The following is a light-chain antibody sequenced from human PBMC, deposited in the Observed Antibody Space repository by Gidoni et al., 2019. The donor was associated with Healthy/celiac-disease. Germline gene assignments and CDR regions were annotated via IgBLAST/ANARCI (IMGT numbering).Light chain of an antibody. CDR3: QQYYSIPRT. Sequence: DIVMTQSPDSLAVSLGERATINCKSSQSVLYSSNNKNYLAWYQQKPGQPPKLPIYWASTRESGVPDRFSGSGSGTHFTLTISSLQAEDVAVYYCQQYYSIPRTFGQXTKLEIE. CDR2: WAS. V-gene: IGKV4-1*01. J-gene: IGKJ2*01. CDR1: QSVLYSSNNKNY.